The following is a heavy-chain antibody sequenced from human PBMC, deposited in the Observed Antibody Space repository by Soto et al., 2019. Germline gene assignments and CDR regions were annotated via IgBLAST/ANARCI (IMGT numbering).Heavy chain of an antibody. CDR2: INPNSGGT. D-gene: IGHD7-27*01. Sequence: ASVKVSCKASGYTFTGYYMHWVRQAPGQGLEWMGWINPNSGGTNYAQKFQGWVTMTRDTSISTAYMELSRLRSDDTAVYYCARAISGENYYYMDVWGKGTTVTVSS. V-gene: IGHV1-2*04. J-gene: IGHJ6*03. CDR3: ARAISGENYYYMDV. CDR1: GYTFTGYY.